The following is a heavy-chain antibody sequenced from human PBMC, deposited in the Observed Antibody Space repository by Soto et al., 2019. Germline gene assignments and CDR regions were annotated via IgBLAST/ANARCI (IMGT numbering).Heavy chain of an antibody. CDR1: GGSISSSSYY. CDR2: VYYNGFT. J-gene: IGHJ4*02. V-gene: IGHV4-39*01. CDR3: ARLEGLATISYYFDF. D-gene: IGHD3-9*01. Sequence: KPSETLSLTCTVSGGSISSSSYYWAWNRQSPGKGLEWIGSVYYNGFTYYNPSLKSRVTISVDTSKNQFSLKLNSVTAADSAVYFCARLEGLATISYYFDFWGPGALVTVSS.